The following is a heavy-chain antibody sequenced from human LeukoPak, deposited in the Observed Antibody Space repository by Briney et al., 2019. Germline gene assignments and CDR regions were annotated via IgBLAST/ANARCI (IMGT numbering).Heavy chain of an antibody. J-gene: IGHJ4*02. D-gene: IGHD2-2*01. CDR2: ISYDGSNK. CDR3: ARDGVVPAAMSYYFDY. CDR1: GFTFSSYA. V-gene: IGHV3-30*04. Sequence: GGSLRLSCAASGFTFSSYAMHWVRQAPGKGLEWVAVISYDGSNKYYADSVKGRFTISRDNSKNTLYLQMNSLRAEDTAEYYCARDGVVPAAMSYYFDYWGQGTLVTVSS.